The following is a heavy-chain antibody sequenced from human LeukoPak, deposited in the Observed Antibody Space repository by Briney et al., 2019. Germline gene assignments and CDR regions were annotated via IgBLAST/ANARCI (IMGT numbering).Heavy chain of an antibody. Sequence: GESLKISCKGSGYSFTSYWIGWVRQMPGKGLEWMGIIYPGDSDTRYSPSFQGQVTISADKSISTAYLQWSSLKASDTAMYYCARNLPLWFGAPRVYYYMDVWGKGTTVTVSS. CDR2: IYPGDSDT. D-gene: IGHD3-10*01. J-gene: IGHJ6*03. CDR1: GYSFTSYW. CDR3: ARNLPLWFGAPRVYYYMDV. V-gene: IGHV5-51*01.